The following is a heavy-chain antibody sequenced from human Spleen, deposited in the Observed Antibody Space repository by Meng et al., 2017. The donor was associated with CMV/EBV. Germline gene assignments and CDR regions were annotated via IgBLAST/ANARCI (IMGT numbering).Heavy chain of an antibody. J-gene: IGHJ4*02. V-gene: IGHV1-2*02. CDR1: GYSFTGHY. CDR2: INPNSGGT. D-gene: IGHD5-18*01. Sequence: SGYSFTGHYVHWVRQAPGQGLEWMGWINPNSGGTNHAQNFQGRVTLTRDTSISTHYMELSRLRSDDTAVYYCASSKGGGYTYGDVDYWGQGTLVTVSS. CDR3: ASSKGGGYTYGDVDY.